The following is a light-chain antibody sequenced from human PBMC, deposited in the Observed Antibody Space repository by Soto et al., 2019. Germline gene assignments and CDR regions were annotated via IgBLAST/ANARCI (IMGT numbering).Light chain of an antibody. CDR2: DAS. CDR3: QQRSNWPPLYT. CDR1: QSVSSS. V-gene: IGKV3-11*01. J-gene: IGKJ2*01. Sequence: EIVLTQSPATLSLSPGERATLSCRASQSVSSSLAWYQQKPGQAPRLLIYDASNRATGIPAGFSGSGSGTDFTLTITSLEPEDFAVYYCQQRSNWPPLYTFGQGTKLEIK.